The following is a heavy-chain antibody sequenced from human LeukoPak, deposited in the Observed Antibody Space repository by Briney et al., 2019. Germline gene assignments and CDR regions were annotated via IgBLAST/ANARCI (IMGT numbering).Heavy chain of an antibody. J-gene: IGHJ5*02. V-gene: IGHV4-39*07. CDR3: ARDRWSRVVAEWFDP. Sequence: SETLSLTCTVSGGSISSSSYYWGWIRQPPGKGLEWIGSIYYSGSTYYNPSLKSRVTISLNTSKNQFSLRLTSVTAADTAVYFCARDRWSRVVAEWFDPWGQGTLVTVSS. CDR2: IYYSGST. CDR1: GGSISSSSYY. D-gene: IGHD2-15*01.